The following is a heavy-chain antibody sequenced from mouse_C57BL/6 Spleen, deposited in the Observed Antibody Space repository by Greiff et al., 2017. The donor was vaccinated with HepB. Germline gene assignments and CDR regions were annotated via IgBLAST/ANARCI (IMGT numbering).Heavy chain of an antibody. Sequence: VQLQQSGAELVRPGASVTLSCKASGYTFTDYEMHWVKQTPVHGLEWIGAIDPETGGTAYNQKFKGKAILTADKSSSTAYMELRSLTSEDSAVYYCTRDYCGNFDYWGQGTTLTVSS. CDR2: IDPETGGT. CDR3: TRDYCGNFDY. D-gene: IGHD1-1*01. J-gene: IGHJ2*01. CDR1: GYTFTDYE. V-gene: IGHV1-15*01.